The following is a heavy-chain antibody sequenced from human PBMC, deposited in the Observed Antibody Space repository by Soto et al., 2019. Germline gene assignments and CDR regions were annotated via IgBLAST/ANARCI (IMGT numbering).Heavy chain of an antibody. J-gene: IGHJ4*02. CDR3: AKDIDILSGYPDK. Sequence: GGSLRLSCAASGFRFDDYTMHWVRQAPEKGLEWVSLIGWDGGRTEYADSVKGRFTISRDNSKNSLYLQMNSVRTEDTALYYCAKDIDILSGYPDKWGQGTLVTVSS. V-gene: IGHV3-43*01. CDR2: IGWDGGRT. CDR1: GFRFDDYT. D-gene: IGHD3-9*01.